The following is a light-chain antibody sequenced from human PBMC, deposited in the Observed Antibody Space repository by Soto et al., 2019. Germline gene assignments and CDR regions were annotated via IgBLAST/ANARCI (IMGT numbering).Light chain of an antibody. V-gene: IGLV2-23*02. CDR1: SGDVGIYNF. Sequence: QSVLTQPASVSGSPGQSITISCTGASGDVGIYNFVSWYQLHPGKAPKLIIYEVTKRPSGASNRFSGSKSGNTASLTISGLQAEDEADYYCSSYAGGSTFVFGIGTKLTVL. CDR2: EVT. J-gene: IGLJ1*01. CDR3: SSYAGGSTFV.